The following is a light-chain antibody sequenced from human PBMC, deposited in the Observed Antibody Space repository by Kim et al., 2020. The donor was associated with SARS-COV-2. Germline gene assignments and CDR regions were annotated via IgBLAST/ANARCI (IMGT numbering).Light chain of an antibody. Sequence: SPGERATLSCRASQSVSSSYLAWYQQKPGQAPRLLSYGASSRATGIPDRFRCSGSGTDFTLTISRLEPEDIAVYYCQQYGSSPYTFGQGTKLEIK. CDR3: QQYGSSPYT. J-gene: IGKJ2*01. CDR2: GAS. CDR1: QSVSSSY. V-gene: IGKV3-20*01.